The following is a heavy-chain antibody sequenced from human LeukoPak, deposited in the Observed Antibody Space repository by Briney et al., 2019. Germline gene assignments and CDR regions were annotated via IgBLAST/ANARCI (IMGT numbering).Heavy chain of an antibody. CDR2: ISSDGSST. J-gene: IGHJ4*02. V-gene: IGHV3-74*01. Sequence: GGSLRLSCAASGFTFSSYWMHWVRQAPGKGLVWVSRISSDGSSTTYADSVKGRFTISRDNAKNTLYLQMNSLYYCARGYSGSYRADYWGQGTLVTVSS. CDR3: YRADY. D-gene: IGHD1-26*01. CDR1: GFTFSSYW.